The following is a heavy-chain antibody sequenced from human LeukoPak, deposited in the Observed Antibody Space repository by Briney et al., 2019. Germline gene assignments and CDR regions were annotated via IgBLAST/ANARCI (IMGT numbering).Heavy chain of an antibody. J-gene: IGHJ4*02. Sequence: GGSLRLSCAASRFTFSSYAMHWVRQAPGKGLEWVAVISYDGSNKYYADSVKGRFTISRDNSKNTLYLQTNSLRAEDTAVYYCAGSSYFDYWGQGTLVTVSS. V-gene: IGHV3-30-3*01. CDR1: RFTFSSYA. CDR2: ISYDGSNK. CDR3: AGSSYFDY. D-gene: IGHD6-6*01.